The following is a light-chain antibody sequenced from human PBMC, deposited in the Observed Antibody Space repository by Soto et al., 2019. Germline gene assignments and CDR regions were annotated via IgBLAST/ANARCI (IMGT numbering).Light chain of an antibody. V-gene: IGLV4-60*02. Sequence: QPVLTQSSSASASLGSSVKLTCTLSSGHSSYIIAWHQQQPGKAPRYLMNLEGSGSYNKGGGVPDRFSGSSSGPDRYLTISNLQFEDEADYYCETWDSNPWVFGGGTKLTVL. CDR1: SGHSSYI. J-gene: IGLJ3*02. CDR2: LEGSGSY. CDR3: ETWDSNPWV.